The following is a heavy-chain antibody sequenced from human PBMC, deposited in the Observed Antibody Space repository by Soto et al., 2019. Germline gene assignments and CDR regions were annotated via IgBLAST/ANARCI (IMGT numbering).Heavy chain of an antibody. V-gene: IGHV6-1*01. Sequence: PSQTLSLTCAISGDSVSSNSAAWNWIRLSPSRGLEWLARTYYRSRWYNDYAVSVRSGITVNPDTSKNQFSLQLTSVTPEDTAVYFCAGTTSHQWYYMDVWGKGTTVTVSS. D-gene: IGHD1-7*01. CDR3: AGTTSHQWYYMDV. J-gene: IGHJ6*03. CDR2: TYYRSRWYN. CDR1: GDSVSSNSAA.